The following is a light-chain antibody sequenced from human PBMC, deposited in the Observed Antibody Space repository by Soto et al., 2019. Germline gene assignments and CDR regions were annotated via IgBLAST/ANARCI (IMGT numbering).Light chain of an antibody. Sequence: QSALTQPASVSGSPGQSITISCTGTSSDVGSYNLVSWYQQLPGKAPKLIIYEVNERPSGISDRFSGSKSGNTASLTISGLQGEDEDDYYCCSYVGSSILMFGGGTKVTVL. CDR3: CSYVGSSILM. V-gene: IGLV2-23*02. J-gene: IGLJ3*02. CDR1: SSDVGSYNL. CDR2: EVN.